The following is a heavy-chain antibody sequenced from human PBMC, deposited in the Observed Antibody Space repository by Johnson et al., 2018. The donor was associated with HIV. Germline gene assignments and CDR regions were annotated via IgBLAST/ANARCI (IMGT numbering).Heavy chain of an antibody. CDR2: ISWNSGRI. CDR3: ARVYGDYADAFDI. CDR1: GFIFDDYA. V-gene: IGHV3-9*01. Sequence: VQLVESGGGLVQPGRSLRLSCAASGFIFDDYAMHWVRQAPGRGLEWVSGISWNSGRIGYADSVKGLFTIPRDNAKNSLYLQMHSLRPEDTALYYCARVYGDYADAFDIWGQGTMVTVSS. J-gene: IGHJ3*02. D-gene: IGHD4-17*01.